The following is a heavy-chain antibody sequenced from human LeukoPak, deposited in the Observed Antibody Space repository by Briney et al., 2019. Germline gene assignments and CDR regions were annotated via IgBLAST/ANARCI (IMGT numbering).Heavy chain of an antibody. CDR3: ARVAYYYGSGSYYMNDY. D-gene: IGHD3-10*01. CDR2: INPNSGGT. V-gene: IGHV1-2*06. CDR1: GCTFTGYY. Sequence: ASVKVSCKASGCTFTGYYMHWVLQAPGHGLDWMGRINPNSGGTNYAQKFQGRVTMTRDTSISTAYMELSRLRSDDTAVYYCARVAYYYGSGSYYMNDYWGQGTLVTVSS. J-gene: IGHJ4*02.